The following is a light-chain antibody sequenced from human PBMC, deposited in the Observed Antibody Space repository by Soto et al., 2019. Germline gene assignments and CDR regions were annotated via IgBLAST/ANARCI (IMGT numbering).Light chain of an antibody. Sequence: SYELTQPPSVSVSPGQTASITCSGATLGDKYACWYQQKPGQSPVLVIYQDSKRPSGSPERFSGSTSGNTATLTISGTQAMDEADYSCQAWDSSAVVFGGGTELTV. J-gene: IGLJ2*01. V-gene: IGLV3-1*01. CDR3: QAWDSSAVV. CDR2: QDS. CDR1: TLGDKY.